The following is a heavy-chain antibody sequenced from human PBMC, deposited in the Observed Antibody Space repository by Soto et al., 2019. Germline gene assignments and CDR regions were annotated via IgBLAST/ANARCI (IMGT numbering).Heavy chain of an antibody. CDR3: TTGAYDFWSGYYYYGMDV. CDR1: GFTFSNAW. Sequence: GGSLRLSCAASGFTFSNAWMNWVRQAPGKGLEWVGRIKSKTDGGTTDYAALVKGRFTISRDDSKNTLYLQMNSLKTEDTAVYYCTTGAYDFWSGYYYYGMDVWGQGTTVTVSS. CDR2: IKSKTDGGTT. J-gene: IGHJ6*02. D-gene: IGHD3-3*01. V-gene: IGHV3-15*07.